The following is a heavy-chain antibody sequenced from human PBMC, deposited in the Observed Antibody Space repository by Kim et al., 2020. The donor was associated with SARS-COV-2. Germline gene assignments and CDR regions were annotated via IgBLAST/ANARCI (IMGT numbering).Heavy chain of an antibody. Sequence: ASVKVSCKAADYTLRNYVISWVRQAPGRGLEWMGWISFHNGNTHYAQKLQGRVTMTADTSTSTAYMELRSLRSDDTAVYYCARDQAAPTYYYGSGSYYPPFDFWGQGTLVTVFS. CDR3: ARDQAAPTYYYGSGSYYPPFDF. CDR2: ISFHNGNT. V-gene: IGHV1-18*01. D-gene: IGHD3-10*01. CDR1: DYTLRNYV. J-gene: IGHJ4*02.